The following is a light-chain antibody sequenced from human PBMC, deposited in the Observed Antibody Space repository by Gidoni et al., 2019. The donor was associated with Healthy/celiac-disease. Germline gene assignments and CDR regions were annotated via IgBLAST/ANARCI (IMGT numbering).Light chain of an antibody. CDR2: KDS. J-gene: IGLJ2*01. CDR3: QSADSSGTYVV. CDR1: ALPKQY. V-gene: IGLV3-25*03. Sequence: SYALTQPPSVSVSPGQTDRITCSGDALPKQYAYWYQQTPGQAPVLVIYKDSERPSGIPERFSGSSSGTTVTLTISGVQAEDEADYYCQSADSSGTYVVFGGGTKLTVL.